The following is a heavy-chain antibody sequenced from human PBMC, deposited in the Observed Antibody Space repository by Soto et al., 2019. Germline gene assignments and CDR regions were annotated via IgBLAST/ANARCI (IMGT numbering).Heavy chain of an antibody. CDR2: IRPDGSAT. CDR3: AGWGGHDYNY. CDR1: GFTFPDFY. D-gene: IGHD4-4*01. J-gene: IGHJ4*02. Sequence: EVQLVQSGGGLVQPGGSLRLSCVGSGFTFPDFYMTWVRQAPGKGLARVANIRPDGSATHYVESVKGRFTTSRDNAKNSLFLQMNSLRADDTAVYYCAGWGGHDYNYWGQGILVTVSS. V-gene: IGHV3-7*03.